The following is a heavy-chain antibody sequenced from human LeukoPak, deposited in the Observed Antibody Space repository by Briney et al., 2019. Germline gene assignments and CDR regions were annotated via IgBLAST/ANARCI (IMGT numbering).Heavy chain of an antibody. CDR2: IYTSGST. CDR3: ARLKATVSIHAYFDY. CDR1: GGSISSGFYY. Sequence: SQTLSLTCTVSGGSISSGFYYWSWIRQPAGKGLEWIGRIYTSGSTNYNPSLNSRVTISLDPSQNQFSLELSSVTAADTAVYYCARLKATVSIHAYFDYWGQGTLVTVSS. V-gene: IGHV4-61*02. D-gene: IGHD4-17*01. J-gene: IGHJ4*02.